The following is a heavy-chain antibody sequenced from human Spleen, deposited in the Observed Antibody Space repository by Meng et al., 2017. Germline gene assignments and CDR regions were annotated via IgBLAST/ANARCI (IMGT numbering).Heavy chain of an antibody. CDR1: GGSISSTCYY. Sequence: QVQLQESGPGLVKPSGTLSLTFAVSGGSISSTCYYWGWIRQPPGKGLECIGSIYYSGSTYYNPSLKSRVTISVDTAKNQFSLKLSSVTAADTAVYYCARQGHWWFDPWGQGTLVTVSS. CDR3: ARQGHWWFDP. J-gene: IGHJ5*02. CDR2: IYYSGST. V-gene: IGHV4-39*01.